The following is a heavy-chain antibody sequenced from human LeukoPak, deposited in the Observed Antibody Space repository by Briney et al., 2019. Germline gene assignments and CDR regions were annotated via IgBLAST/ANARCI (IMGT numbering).Heavy chain of an antibody. CDR1: GFSLTTSGVG. Sequence: ESGPTLVNPRQALTLTFTCSGFSLTTSGVGVAWIRQPPGKALEWLALIYWDDDKRYSPSLKSRLTITKATSKNQVVLTMANMDPVDTATYYCAHTSAAVVAEEDRFDPWGQGTLVTVSS. CDR3: AHTSAAVVAEEDRFDP. V-gene: IGHV2-5*02. CDR2: IYWDDDK. J-gene: IGHJ5*02. D-gene: IGHD2-15*01.